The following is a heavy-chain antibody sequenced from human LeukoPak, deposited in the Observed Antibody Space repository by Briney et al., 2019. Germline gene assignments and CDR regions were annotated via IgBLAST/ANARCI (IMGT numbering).Heavy chain of an antibody. CDR1: GGSFSGDY. D-gene: IGHD3-10*01. J-gene: IGHJ4*02. Sequence: SETLSLTCVVYGGSFSGDYWSWVRQPPGRGLEWIGEINHSGRTNYNPSLKSRVTISVDTSKNQFSLKLSSVTAADTAVYYCAREGFGELSHFDYWGQGTLVTVSS. V-gene: IGHV4-34*01. CDR3: AREGFGELSHFDY. CDR2: INHSGRT.